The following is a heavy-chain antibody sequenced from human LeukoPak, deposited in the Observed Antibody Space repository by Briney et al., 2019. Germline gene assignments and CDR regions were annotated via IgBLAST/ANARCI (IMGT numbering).Heavy chain of an antibody. D-gene: IGHD4-17*01. CDR1: GGSISSSSYY. V-gene: IGHV4-39*01. CDR3: ARPDYGDYVFDY. J-gene: IGHJ4*02. Sequence: NPSETLSLTCTVSGGSISSSSYYWGWIRQPPGKGLEWIGSIYYSGSTYYNPSLKSRVTISVDTSKNQFSLKLSSVTAAATAVYYCARPDYGDYVFDYWDQGTLVTVSS. CDR2: IYYSGST.